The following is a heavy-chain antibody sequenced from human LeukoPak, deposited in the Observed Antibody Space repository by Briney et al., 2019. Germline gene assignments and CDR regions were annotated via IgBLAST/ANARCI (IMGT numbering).Heavy chain of an antibody. CDR2: IYYSGST. D-gene: IGHD3-3*01. CDR3: ARLGLRFLEWLSRGVY. Sequence: SETLSLTCTVSGGSISSSSYYWGWIRQPPGKGLEWIGSIYYSGSTYYNPSLKSRVTISVDTSKNKFSLKLSSVTAADTAVYYCARLGLRFLEWLSRGVYWGQGTLVTVSS. CDR1: GGSISSSSYY. V-gene: IGHV4-39*01. J-gene: IGHJ4*02.